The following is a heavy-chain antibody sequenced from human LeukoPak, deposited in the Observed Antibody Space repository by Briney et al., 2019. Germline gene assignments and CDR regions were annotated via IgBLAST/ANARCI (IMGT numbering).Heavy chain of an antibody. Sequence: SDTLSLTCTVSVGSISSYYWSWIRQPPGKGVEWIGNIYYSGSTNYHPSLKRRVTISVDTSKNQFSLKLSSVAAADTAVYYCASRGSGQFDYWGQGTLVTVSS. J-gene: IGHJ4*02. D-gene: IGHD3-16*01. CDR2: IYYSGST. CDR3: ASRGSGQFDY. CDR1: VGSISSYY. V-gene: IGHV4-59*08.